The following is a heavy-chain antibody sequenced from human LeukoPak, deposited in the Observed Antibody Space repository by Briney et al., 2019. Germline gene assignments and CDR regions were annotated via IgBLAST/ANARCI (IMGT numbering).Heavy chain of an antibody. CDR2: ISSSSYI. D-gene: IGHD3-22*01. V-gene: IGHV3-21*01. Sequence: GGSLRLSCAASGFTFSSYSMNWVRQAPGKGLEWVSPISSSSYIYYADSVKGRFTISRDNAKNSLYLQMNSLRAEDTAVYYCARALDDSSGYYLFPGVPFDYWGQGTLVTVSS. J-gene: IGHJ4*02. CDR3: ARALDDSSGYYLFPGVPFDY. CDR1: GFTFSSYS.